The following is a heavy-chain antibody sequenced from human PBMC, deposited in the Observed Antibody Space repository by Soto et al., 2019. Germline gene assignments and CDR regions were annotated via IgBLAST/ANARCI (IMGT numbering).Heavy chain of an antibody. Sequence: ESGGGLVQPGGSLRLSCAASGFTFSSYAMSWVRQAPGKGLEWVSAISGSGGSTYYADSVKGRFTISRDNSKNTLYLQMNSLRAEDTAVYYCAKDRDSYGYYYYYGMDVWGQGTTVTVSS. V-gene: IGHV3-23*01. CDR3: AKDRDSYGYYYYYGMDV. D-gene: IGHD5-18*01. CDR2: ISGSGGST. J-gene: IGHJ6*02. CDR1: GFTFSSYA.